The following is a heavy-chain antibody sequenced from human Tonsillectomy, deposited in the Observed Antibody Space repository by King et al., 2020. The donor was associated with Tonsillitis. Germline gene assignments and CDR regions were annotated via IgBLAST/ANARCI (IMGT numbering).Heavy chain of an antibody. CDR3: ATLSSFDY. CDR1: GLTISNNY. D-gene: IGHD3-16*02. J-gene: IGHJ4*02. Sequence: VQLVESGGRLIQPGGSLRLSCAASGLTISNNYMSWVRQAPGKGLEWVSVLYRGGSTYYADSVKGRVIISRDFSNNTLYLQMNSLEAEDTAVYYCATLSSFDYWGQGTLVTVSS. V-gene: IGHV3-53*01. CDR2: LYRGGST.